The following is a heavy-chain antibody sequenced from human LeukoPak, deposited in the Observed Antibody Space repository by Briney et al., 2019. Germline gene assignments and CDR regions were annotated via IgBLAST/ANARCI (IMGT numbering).Heavy chain of an antibody. D-gene: IGHD1-26*01. CDR1: GGSISSGGYY. Sequence: SQTLSLTCTVSGGSISSGGYYWSWIRQHTGKGLEWIGYIYYSGSTYYNPSPKRRVVISVDTSNNQFSLKLRSVTAADTAVYYCASSSLGRYDYWGQGTLVPVSS. J-gene: IGHJ4*02. V-gene: IGHV4-31*03. CDR3: ASSSLGRYDY. CDR2: IYYSGST.